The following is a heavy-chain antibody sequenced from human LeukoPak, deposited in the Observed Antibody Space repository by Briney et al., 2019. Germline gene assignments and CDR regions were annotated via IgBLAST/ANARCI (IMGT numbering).Heavy chain of an antibody. Sequence: ASVKVSCKASGYTFTDYYMHWVRQATGQGLEWMGWINPNSGGTDYAQKFQGRVTMTTDTSTSTAYMELRSLRSDDTAVYYCARIGMIVGVSDYWGQGTLVTVSS. V-gene: IGHV1-2*02. D-gene: IGHD3-22*01. J-gene: IGHJ4*02. CDR1: GYTFTDYY. CDR2: INPNSGGT. CDR3: ARIGMIVGVSDY.